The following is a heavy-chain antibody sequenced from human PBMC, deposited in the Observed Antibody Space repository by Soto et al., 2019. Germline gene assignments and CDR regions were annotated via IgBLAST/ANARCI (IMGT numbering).Heavy chain of an antibody. CDR2: IYWDDDK. Sequence: SGPTLVNPTQTLTLTCTFSGFSLSTSEVGVGWIRQPPGKPLEWLALIYWDDDKRYSPSLKTRLAITKDTSKNQVILTMTNMESSHTAPYYCLDRAEPTRSGYYFDYWRRGALVTVSS. J-gene: IGHJ4*02. V-gene: IGHV2-5*02. CDR3: LDRAEPTRSGYYFDY. D-gene: IGHD3-3*01. CDR1: GFSLSTSEVG.